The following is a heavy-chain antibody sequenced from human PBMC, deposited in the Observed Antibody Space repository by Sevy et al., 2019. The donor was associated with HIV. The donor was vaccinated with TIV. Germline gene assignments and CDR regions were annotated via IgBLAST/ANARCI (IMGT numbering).Heavy chain of an antibody. Sequence: SENLSLTCTVSGGSVSSGSYYWSWIRQPPGKGLEWIGYIYYSGSTNYNPSLKSRVTISVDTSKNQFSLKLSSVTAADTAVYYCARVRKAARLIDYWGQGTLVTVSS. CDR3: ARVRKAARLIDY. CDR2: IYYSGST. V-gene: IGHV4-61*01. CDR1: GGSVSSGSYY. J-gene: IGHJ4*02. D-gene: IGHD6-6*01.